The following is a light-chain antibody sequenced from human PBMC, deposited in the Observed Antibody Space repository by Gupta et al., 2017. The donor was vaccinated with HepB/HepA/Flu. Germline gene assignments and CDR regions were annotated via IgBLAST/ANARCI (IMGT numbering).Light chain of an antibody. CDR3: MQGLQTLT. Sequence: DIVLTQSPLSLPVTPGEPASISCRSSQSLLDSNGYNYLDWYLQKPGQSPQLLIYLGSNRASGVPDRFSGSGSGTDFTLKISRVEAEDVGVYYCMQGLQTLTFGGGTKVEIK. J-gene: IGKJ4*01. V-gene: IGKV2-28*01. CDR2: LGS. CDR1: QSLLDSNGYNY.